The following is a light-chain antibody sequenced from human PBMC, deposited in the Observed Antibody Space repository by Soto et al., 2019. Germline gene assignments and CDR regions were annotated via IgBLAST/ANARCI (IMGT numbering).Light chain of an antibody. CDR2: VVS. J-gene: IGLJ3*02. Sequence: QPVLTQPSALSASPGQSITISCTGTSSDVGGYNFVSWYQQHPGKAPRLIIYVVSSRPSGVSYRFSGSKSGNTASLTISGLQAEDEADYYCSSYTLRNTLVLFGGGTKLTVL. CDR3: SSYTLRNTLVL. CDR1: SSDVGGYNF. V-gene: IGLV2-14*01.